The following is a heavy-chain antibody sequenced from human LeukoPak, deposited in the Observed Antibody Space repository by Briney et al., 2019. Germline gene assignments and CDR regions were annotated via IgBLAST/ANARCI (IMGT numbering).Heavy chain of an antibody. CDR3: ARGRYCSSSTCYLDC. Sequence: GGSLRLSCAASGFTFSNYAMSWVRQAPGKGLEWVSGISGSGDSTYYADSVKGRFIISRDNSKNTLYLQMNSLRAEDTAVYYCARGRYCSSSTCYLDCWGQGTLVTVSS. CDR2: ISGSGDST. CDR1: GFTFSNYA. D-gene: IGHD2-2*01. J-gene: IGHJ4*02. V-gene: IGHV3-23*01.